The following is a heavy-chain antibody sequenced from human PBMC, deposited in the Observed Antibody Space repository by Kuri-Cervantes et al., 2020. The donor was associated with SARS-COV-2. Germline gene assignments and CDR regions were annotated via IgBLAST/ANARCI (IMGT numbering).Heavy chain of an antibody. V-gene: IGHV3-13*05. CDR1: GFTCSSYD. J-gene: IGHJ6*02. CDR2: IGTAVDP. CDR3: ARASGPYGYSSEGDYYGMDV. D-gene: IGHD5-18*01. Sequence: GECLRIFGAASGFTCSSYDIHWLRQATGKGLEWFSAIGTAVDPYYPGSVKGLFTISRENAKNSLYLQMNSLRAGDTAVYYCARASGPYGYSSEGDYYGMDVWGQGTTVTVSS.